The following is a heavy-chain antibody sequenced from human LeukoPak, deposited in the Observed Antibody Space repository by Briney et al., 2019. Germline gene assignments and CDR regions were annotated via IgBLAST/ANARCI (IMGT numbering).Heavy chain of an antibody. Sequence: ASVKVSCKASGYTFTGYYVHWVRQAPGQGLGWVGWINTNSGGTNYAQKFQGRVTMTRDTSVSTAYMELGRLRYDDTAFYYFSKPQPGAFEIWGQGTMITVSS. CDR3: SKPQPGAFEI. CDR2: INTNSGGT. J-gene: IGHJ3*02. V-gene: IGHV1-2*02. CDR1: GYTFTGYY. D-gene: IGHD2-2*01.